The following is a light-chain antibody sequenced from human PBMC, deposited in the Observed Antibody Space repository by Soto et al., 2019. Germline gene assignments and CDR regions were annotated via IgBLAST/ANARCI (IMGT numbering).Light chain of an antibody. Sequence: EIVMTQSPATLSVSPGERATLSCRASQSVSSNLAWYQQKPGQAPRLLIYGASTRATGIPARFSGSGSGTEFTLTISSLQSEDFATYYCQQSYSTPLKAFGQGTRLEI. J-gene: IGKJ5*01. V-gene: IGKV3-15*01. CDR3: QQSYSTPLKA. CDR1: QSVSSN. CDR2: GAS.